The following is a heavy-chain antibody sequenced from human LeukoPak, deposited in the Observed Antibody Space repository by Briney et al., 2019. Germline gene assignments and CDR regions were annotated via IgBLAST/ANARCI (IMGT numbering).Heavy chain of an antibody. Sequence: GGPLRLSCAASGFTFSSYGMHWVRQAPGKGLEWVAVIWYDGSNKYYADSVKGRFTISRDNSKNTLYLQMNSLRAEDTAVYYCASSSTVTTEDAFDIWGQGTMVTVSS. CDR1: GFTFSSYG. CDR3: ASSSTVTTEDAFDI. D-gene: IGHD4-17*01. J-gene: IGHJ3*02. V-gene: IGHV3-33*01. CDR2: IWYDGSNK.